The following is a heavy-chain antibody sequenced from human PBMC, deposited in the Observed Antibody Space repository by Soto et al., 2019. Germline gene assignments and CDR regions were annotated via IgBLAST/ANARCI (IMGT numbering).Heavy chain of an antibody. CDR3: ARGGGSPKDYYYYGMDF. D-gene: IGHD3-10*01. CDR2: INPSGGST. V-gene: IGHV1-46*01. Sequence: ASVKVSCKASGYTFTSYYMHWVRQAPGQGLEWMGIINPSGGSTSYAQKFQGRVTMTRDTSTSTVYMELSSLRSEDAAVYYCARGGGSPKDYYYYGMDFWGQGTTVTVSS. CDR1: GYTFTSYY. J-gene: IGHJ6*02.